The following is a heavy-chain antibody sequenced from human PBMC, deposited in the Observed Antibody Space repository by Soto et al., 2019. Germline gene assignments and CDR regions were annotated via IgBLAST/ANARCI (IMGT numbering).Heavy chain of an antibody. CDR2: IWYDGSNK. J-gene: IGHJ4*02. Sequence: QVQLVESGGGVVQPGRSLRLSCAASGFTFSSYGMHWVRQAPGKGLEWVAVIWYDGSNKYYADSVKGRFTISRDNSKNTLYLQMNSLRAEDTAVYYCARDLGVVVTAIPIFDYWGQGTLVTISS. D-gene: IGHD2-21*02. V-gene: IGHV3-33*01. CDR1: GFTFSSYG. CDR3: ARDLGVVVTAIPIFDY.